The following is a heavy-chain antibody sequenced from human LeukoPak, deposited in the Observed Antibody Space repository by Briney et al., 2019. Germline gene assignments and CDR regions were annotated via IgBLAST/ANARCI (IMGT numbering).Heavy chain of an antibody. V-gene: IGHV4-61*02. Sequence: SQTLSLTCTVSGGSISSGSYYWSWIRQPAGKGLEWIGRIYTSGSTNYNPSLKSRVTMSVDTSKNQFSLKLSSVTAADTAVYYCAREGYGDYLGGQGTLVTVSS. CDR2: IYTSGST. CDR1: GGSISSGSYY. CDR3: AREGYGDYL. D-gene: IGHD4-17*01. J-gene: IGHJ4*02.